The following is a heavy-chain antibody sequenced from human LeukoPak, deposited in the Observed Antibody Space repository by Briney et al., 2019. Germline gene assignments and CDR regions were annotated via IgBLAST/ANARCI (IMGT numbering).Heavy chain of an antibody. CDR2: MSHSGYP. CDR3: ARHFRGYDYYYYYYMDV. J-gene: IGHJ6*03. D-gene: IGHD5-12*01. V-gene: IGHV4-34*01. CDR1: GGSFSGYS. Sequence: SETLSLTCAVYGGSFSGYSWTWIRQPPGKGLEWIGEMSHSGYPNYNPSLKSRVAISVDTSKNQFSLNLTSVTAADTAVYYCARHFRGYDYYYYYYMDVWGKGTTVTISS.